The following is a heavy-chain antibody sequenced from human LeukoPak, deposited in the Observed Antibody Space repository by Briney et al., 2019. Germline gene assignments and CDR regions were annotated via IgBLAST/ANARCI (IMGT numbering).Heavy chain of an antibody. CDR1: GGSISSGGYS. Sequence: SETLSLTCAVSGGSISSGGYSWSWIRQPPGKGLEWIGYIYHSGSTYYNPSLKSRVTISVDRSKNQFSLKLSSVTAADTAVYYCARSSGTGTFSYWGQGTLVTVSS. CDR2: IYHSGST. V-gene: IGHV4-30-2*01. D-gene: IGHD6-25*01. J-gene: IGHJ4*02. CDR3: ARSSGTGTFSY.